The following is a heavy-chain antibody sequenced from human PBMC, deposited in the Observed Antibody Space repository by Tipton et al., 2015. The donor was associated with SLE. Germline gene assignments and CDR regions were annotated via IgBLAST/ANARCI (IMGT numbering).Heavy chain of an antibody. J-gene: IGHJ2*01. V-gene: IGHV4-39*07. D-gene: IGHD2-8*02. Sequence: TLSLTCTVSGGSISTSSYYWAWIRQPPGKGLECIGNINYSGTTSYNPSLKSRVTMSVDTSQSQFSLTLSSVTAADTAIYYCARADGVLGGQVPYWYFDVWGRGTLVTVSS. CDR2: INYSGTT. CDR3: ARADGVLGGQVPYWYFDV. CDR1: GGSISTSSYY.